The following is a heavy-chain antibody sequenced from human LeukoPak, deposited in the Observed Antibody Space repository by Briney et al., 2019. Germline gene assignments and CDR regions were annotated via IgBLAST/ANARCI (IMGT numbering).Heavy chain of an antibody. CDR1: GFTFSNYA. V-gene: IGHV3-23*01. D-gene: IGHD3-10*02. CDR2: ISGSGSTI. Sequence: GGSLRLSCAASGFTFSNYAMSWVRQAPGKGLEWVSAISGSGSTIYYADSVKGRFTISRDNAKNSLYLQMNRLRAEDTAVYYCAELGITMIGGVWGKGTTVTISS. J-gene: IGHJ6*04. CDR3: AELGITMIGGV.